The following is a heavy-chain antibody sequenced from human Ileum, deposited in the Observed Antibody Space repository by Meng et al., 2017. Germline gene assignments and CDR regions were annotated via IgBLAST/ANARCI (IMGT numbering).Heavy chain of an antibody. D-gene: IGHD3-16*01. CDR1: GGAFSGYY. Sequence: QGQPEQWGACLLKPSETLSLPGAVYGGAFSGYYWSWIRQPPGKGLEWIGEINHSGSTNYNPSLKSRVTISVDTSKNQFSLKLSSVTAADTAVYYCARGGGRYGPDFDYWGQGTLVTVSS. V-gene: IGHV4-34*01. CDR3: ARGGGRYGPDFDY. J-gene: IGHJ4*02. CDR2: INHSGST.